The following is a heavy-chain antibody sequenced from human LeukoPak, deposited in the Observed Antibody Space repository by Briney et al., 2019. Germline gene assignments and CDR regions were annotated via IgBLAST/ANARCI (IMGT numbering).Heavy chain of an antibody. J-gene: IGHJ4*02. Sequence: PGRSLRLSCAASGFTFSSCGMHWVRQAPGEGLEWVAFIWYDGSNKYYADSVKGRFTISRDNSKNTVYLQMNSLRAEDTAVYYCARDPHYYSSGSYYYDYWGQGTLVTVSS. CDR3: ARDPHYYSSGSYYYDY. CDR2: IWYDGSNK. V-gene: IGHV3-33*01. CDR1: GFTFSSCG. D-gene: IGHD3-10*01.